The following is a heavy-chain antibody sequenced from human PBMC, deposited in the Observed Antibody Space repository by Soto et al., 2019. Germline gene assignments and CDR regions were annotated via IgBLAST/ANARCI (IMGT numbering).Heavy chain of an antibody. V-gene: IGHV3-30-3*01. CDR2: ISYDGSNK. CDR3: ATHSGWFAH. D-gene: IGHD1-26*01. Sequence: GGSLRLSCAASGFTFSSYAMHWVRQAPGKGLEWVAVISYDGSNKYYADSVKGRFTISRDNSKNTLYLQMNSLRAEDTAVYYCATHSGWFAHWGQGTLVTVSS. CDR1: GFTFSSYA. J-gene: IGHJ5*02.